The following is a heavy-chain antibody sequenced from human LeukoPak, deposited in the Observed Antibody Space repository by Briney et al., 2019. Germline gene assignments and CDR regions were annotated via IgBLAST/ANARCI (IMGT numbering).Heavy chain of an antibody. CDR1: GFTFSSSS. D-gene: IGHD5-12*01. CDR2: ISDGGST. CDR3: TKPHVGVAASNY. V-gene: IGHV3-23*01. J-gene: IGHJ4*02. Sequence: PGGSLRLSCAASGFTFSSSSMTWVRQAPGEGLEWVSVISDGGSTHYADSVKGRFTISRDNSKNTLYLQMNSLRAEDTAVYYCTKPHVGVAASNYWGQGTLVTVSS.